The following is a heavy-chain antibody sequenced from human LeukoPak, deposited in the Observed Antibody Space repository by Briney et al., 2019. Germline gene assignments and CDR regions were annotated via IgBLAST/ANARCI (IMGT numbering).Heavy chain of an antibody. CDR1: GGSISSYY. Sequence: SETLSLTCTVSGGSISSYYWTWIREPPGKGLEWIGSIYYSGSTYYNPSLKSRVTISVDTSKNQFSLKLSSVTAADTAVYYCARRTLVYAIDYWGQGTLVTVSS. V-gene: IGHV4-59*05. CDR3: ARRTLVYAIDY. D-gene: IGHD2-8*01. CDR2: IYYSGST. J-gene: IGHJ4*02.